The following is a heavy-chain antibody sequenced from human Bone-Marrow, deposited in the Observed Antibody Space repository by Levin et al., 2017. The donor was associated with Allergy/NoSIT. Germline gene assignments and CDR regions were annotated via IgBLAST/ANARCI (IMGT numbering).Heavy chain of an antibody. CDR3: ARGDQVRGVARFKH. CDR1: GDRFSSYW. CDR2: IYPDDSDT. Sequence: GESLKISCQASGDRFSSYWIGWVRQMPGKGLEWMGMIYPDDSDTRYGPSLQGQVIMSADKSISTAYLQWSSLKASDTAIYYCARGDQVRGVARFKHWGQGTLVTVSS. J-gene: IGHJ4*02. D-gene: IGHD3-10*01. V-gene: IGHV5-51*01.